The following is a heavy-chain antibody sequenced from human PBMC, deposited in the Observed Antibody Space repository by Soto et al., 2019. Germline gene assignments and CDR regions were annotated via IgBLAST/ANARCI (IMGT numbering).Heavy chain of an antibody. CDR3: SIYCSGSDY. CDR2: IILILDIA. V-gene: IGHV1-69*02. D-gene: IGHD6-19*01. CDR1: GGTFSSYT. Sequence: QVQVLQSGAEVKKPGSSVRVSCKASGGTFSSYTISWVRQAPGQGLEWMGRIILILDIANYAQEFQGRVTITADKSTSTAYMELISLRSEDTAVYYCSIYCSGSDYWGQGTLVTVSS. J-gene: IGHJ4*02.